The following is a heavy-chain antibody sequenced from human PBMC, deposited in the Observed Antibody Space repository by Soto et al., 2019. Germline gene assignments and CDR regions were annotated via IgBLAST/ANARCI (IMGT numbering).Heavy chain of an antibody. V-gene: IGHV4-34*01. D-gene: IGHD5-12*01. J-gene: IGHJ4*02. CDR2: INHSGST. CDR1: GGSFSGYY. CDR3: ASDSEATDY. Sequence: QVQLQQWGAGLLKPSDTLSLTCAVYGGSFSGYYWSWIRQPPGKGLEWMGEINHSGSTNYNPSLKSRVTIAVDTSKNQFFLKLSSVTAEATAVYYCASDSEATDYWGQGTVVTVSS.